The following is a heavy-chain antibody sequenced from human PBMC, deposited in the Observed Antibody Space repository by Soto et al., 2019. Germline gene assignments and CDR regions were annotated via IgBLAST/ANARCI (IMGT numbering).Heavy chain of an antibody. Sequence: GGSLRLSCAASGFIFRTFGMFWVRQAPGQGLEYVSAIFYSGSGSYYADPVRGRFTVSRDNSKNMFYLQMSSLRVEDTALYFCVRGPSRGSSLFGPLDYWGQGTQVTVSS. CDR2: IFYSGSGS. CDR3: VRGPSRGSSLFGPLDY. J-gene: IGHJ4*02. D-gene: IGHD3-3*01. V-gene: IGHV3-64D*06. CDR1: GFIFRTFG.